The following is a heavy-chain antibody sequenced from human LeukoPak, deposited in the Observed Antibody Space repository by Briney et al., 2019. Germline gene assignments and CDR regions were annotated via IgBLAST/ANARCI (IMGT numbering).Heavy chain of an antibody. J-gene: IGHJ4*02. D-gene: IGHD1-26*01. Sequence: SETLSLTCTVSGGSISSSYWSWIRQPPGKGLEWIGYIYGSGSTNYNPSLKSRVTISVDTSKNLFSLKLSSVTAADTAVYYYARLQYTGSYYPDYWGQGILVTVSS. V-gene: IGHV4-59*08. CDR2: IYGSGST. CDR1: GGSISSSY. CDR3: ARLQYTGSYYPDY.